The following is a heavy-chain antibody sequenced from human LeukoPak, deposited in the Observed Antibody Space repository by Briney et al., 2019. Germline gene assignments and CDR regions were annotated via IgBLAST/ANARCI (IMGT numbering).Heavy chain of an antibody. D-gene: IGHD3-22*01. Sequence: VASVTVSCKASGYTFTSYDINWVRQATGQGLEWMGWMNPNSGNTGYAQKFQGRVTMTRNTSISTAYMELSSLRSEDTALLWGITMIVVVITWGYYYYYMDVWGKGTTVTISS. CDR3: ITMIVVVITWGYYYYYMDV. CDR1: GYTFTSYD. V-gene: IGHV1-8*01. J-gene: IGHJ6*03. CDR2: MNPNSGNT.